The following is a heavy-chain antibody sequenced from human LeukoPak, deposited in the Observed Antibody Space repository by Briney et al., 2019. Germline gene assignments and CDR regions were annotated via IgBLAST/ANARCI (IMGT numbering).Heavy chain of an antibody. CDR1: GFTFSSYS. V-gene: IGHV3-48*01. Sequence: PGGSLRLSCAASGFTFSSYSMNWVRQAPGKGLEWVSYISSSSSTIYYADSVKGRFTISRDNAKNSLYLQMNSLRAEDTAVYYCPRKERGNPFDPWGQGTLVTVSS. J-gene: IGHJ5*02. CDR2: ISSSSSTI. D-gene: IGHD2/OR15-2a*01. CDR3: PRKERGNPFDP.